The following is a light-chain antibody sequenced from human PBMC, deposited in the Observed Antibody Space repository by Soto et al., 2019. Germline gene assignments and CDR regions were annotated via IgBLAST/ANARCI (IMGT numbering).Light chain of an antibody. Sequence: EIVLTQSPGTLSLSPGERATLSCRASQSVSNTYLAWYQQKPGQAPRLLIYDASRRATGIPDRFSGSGSGTDLPLTISRLEPEDFAVYYCQQYGRSPGLFTFGPGTKVDIK. V-gene: IGKV3-20*01. CDR2: DAS. CDR1: QSVSNTY. J-gene: IGKJ3*01. CDR3: QQYGRSPGLFT.